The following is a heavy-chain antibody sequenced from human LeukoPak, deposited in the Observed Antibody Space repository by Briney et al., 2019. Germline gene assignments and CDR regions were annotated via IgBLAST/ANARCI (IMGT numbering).Heavy chain of an antibody. CDR2: ISYDGSNK. Sequence: GRSLRLSCAASGFTFSSYGMHWVRQAPGKGLEWVAVISYDGSNKYYADSVKGRFTISRDNSKNTLYLQMNSLRAEDTAVYYCAKDPSEGYYYDSSGCYDYWGQGTLVTVSS. J-gene: IGHJ4*02. CDR1: GFTFSSYG. CDR3: AKDPSEGYYYDSSGCYDY. D-gene: IGHD3-22*01. V-gene: IGHV3-30*18.